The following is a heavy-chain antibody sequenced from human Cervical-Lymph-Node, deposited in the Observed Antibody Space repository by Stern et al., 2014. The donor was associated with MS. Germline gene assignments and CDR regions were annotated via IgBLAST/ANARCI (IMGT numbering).Heavy chain of an antibody. CDR3: ARGNYDVLTDNGGHGFDI. D-gene: IGHD3-9*01. CDR1: GGSISSGNYY. Sequence: QVQLVESGPGLVKPSQTLSLTCTVSGGSISSGNYYWSWIRQPAGEGLEWIGRIYSSGSTQYNPPLKSRVTISADTSTNQFSVRLSSGTAADTAVYYCARGNYDVLTDNGGHGFDIWGQGTMVTVSS. CDR2: IYSSGST. V-gene: IGHV4-61*02. J-gene: IGHJ3*02.